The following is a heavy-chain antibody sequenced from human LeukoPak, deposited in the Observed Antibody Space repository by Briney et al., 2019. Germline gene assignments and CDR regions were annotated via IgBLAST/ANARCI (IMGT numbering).Heavy chain of an antibody. CDR1: GFTFSSYA. D-gene: IGHD3-10*01. J-gene: IGHJ6*02. CDR3: ERDVYTHGSGSYSGGYYYYGMDV. V-gene: IGHV3-23*01. CDR2: IGSSGGST. Sequence: GGSLRLSCAASGFTFSSYAMSWVRQAPGKGLEWVSAIGSSGGSTYYADSVKGRFTISRHNSKNTLYLQMNSLRAEDTAVYYCERDVYTHGSGSYSGGYYYYGMDVWGQGTTVTVSS.